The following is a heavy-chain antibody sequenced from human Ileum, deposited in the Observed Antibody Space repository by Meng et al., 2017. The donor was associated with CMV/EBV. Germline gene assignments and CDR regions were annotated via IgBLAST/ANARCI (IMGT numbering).Heavy chain of an antibody. J-gene: IGHJ4*02. CDR1: GFTFRNYG. CDR2: ISDDGTTE. CDR3: AKEIRTVAVHFDY. D-gene: IGHD6-19*01. V-gene: IGHV3-30*18. Sequence: ADSGFTFRNYGMHWVRQAPGKGLEWVALISDDGTTENSADSVKGRFTISRDNSKNILYLQMNSLRPEDTAVYYCAKEIRTVAVHFDYWGQGTLVTVSS.